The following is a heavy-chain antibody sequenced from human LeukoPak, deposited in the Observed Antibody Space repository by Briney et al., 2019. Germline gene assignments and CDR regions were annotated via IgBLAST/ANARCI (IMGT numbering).Heavy chain of an antibody. Sequence: GGSLRLSCTASGFTFGDYAMSWFRQAPGKGLEWVGFIRSKAYGGTTEYAASVKGRFTISRDDSKSIAYLQMNSLKTEDTAAYYCTHAKPIMTTFGGAPPSGMDVWGQGTTVTVSS. CDR2: IRSKAYGGTT. CDR3: THAKPIMTTFGGAPPSGMDV. V-gene: IGHV3-49*03. J-gene: IGHJ6*02. D-gene: IGHD3-16*01. CDR1: GFTFGDYA.